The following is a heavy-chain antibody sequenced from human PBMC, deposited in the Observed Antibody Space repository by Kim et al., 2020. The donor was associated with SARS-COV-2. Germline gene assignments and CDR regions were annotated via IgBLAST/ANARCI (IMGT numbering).Heavy chain of an antibody. V-gene: IGHV1-18*01. CDR2: ITGYNGDT. Sequence: ASVKVSCKASGYTFRNYGVSWVRQAPGQGLEWMGWITGYNGDTNYAQKLQGRVTMTTDTSTSTSYMELRSLRSDDTAVYYCARVTSSGIAVAGLIAYWGQGTLVTVSS. D-gene: IGHD6-19*01. J-gene: IGHJ4*02. CDR3: ARVTSSGIAVAGLIAY. CDR1: GYTFRNYG.